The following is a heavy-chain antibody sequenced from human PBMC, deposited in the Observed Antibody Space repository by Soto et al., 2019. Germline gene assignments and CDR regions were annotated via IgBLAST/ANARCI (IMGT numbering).Heavy chain of an antibody. V-gene: IGHV1-18*01. CDR1: GYTFTSYG. CDR2: ISAYNGNT. J-gene: IGHJ4*02. Sequence: QVQLVQSGAEVKKPGASVKVSCKASGYTFTSYGISWVRQAPGQGLEWMGWISAYNGNTNYAQQLQGRVTMTTDTSTSTAYMELRSLRSADTAVYYWARGEAAGIWTGRFDYWGQGTLVTVSS. CDR3: ARGEAAGIWTGRFDY. D-gene: IGHD6-13*01.